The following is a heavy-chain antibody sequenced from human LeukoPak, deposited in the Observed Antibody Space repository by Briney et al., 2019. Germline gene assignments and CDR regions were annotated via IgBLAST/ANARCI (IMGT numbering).Heavy chain of an antibody. CDR3: TTDPLVGARDY. J-gene: IGHJ4*02. CDR1: GFTFSNAW. D-gene: IGHD1-26*01. V-gene: IGHV3-15*01. CDR2: IKSKTDGGTT. Sequence: GGSLRLSSAASGFTFSNAWMSWVRQAPGKGLEWVGRIKSKTDGGTTDYAAPVKGRFTISRDDSKNTLYLQMNSLKTEDTAVYYCTTDPLVGARDYWGQGTLVTVSS.